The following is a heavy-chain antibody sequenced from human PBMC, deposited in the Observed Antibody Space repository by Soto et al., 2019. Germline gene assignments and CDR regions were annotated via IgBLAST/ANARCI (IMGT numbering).Heavy chain of an antibody. CDR2: ISGRGTTT. D-gene: IGHD2-2*01. CDR3: ARLGYCSSATCKYYFYYYGMDV. Sequence: GSLRLSCEASGFSFGSYSMNWVRQAPGKGLEWVSFISGRGTTTYYADSVKGRFTVSTDNAKNSLSLEVNSLRDEDTAVYYCARLGYCSSATCKYYFYYYGMDVWGQGTTVTASS. CDR1: GFSFGSYS. V-gene: IGHV3-48*02. J-gene: IGHJ6*02.